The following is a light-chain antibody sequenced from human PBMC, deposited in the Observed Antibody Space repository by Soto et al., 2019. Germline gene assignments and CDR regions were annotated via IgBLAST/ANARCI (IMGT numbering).Light chain of an antibody. CDR2: LGS. V-gene: IGKV2-28*01. Sequence: DIVMTQSPLSLPVTPGEPASISCRSSQSLLYSNGYNYLDWYVQKPGQSPQLLIYLGSNRASGVHNRFHDSGSGTDFTLKISRVEADDVRVSYCMQALHTVLTFGGGTKVEIK. J-gene: IGKJ4*01. CDR3: MQALHTVLT. CDR1: QSLLYSNGYNY.